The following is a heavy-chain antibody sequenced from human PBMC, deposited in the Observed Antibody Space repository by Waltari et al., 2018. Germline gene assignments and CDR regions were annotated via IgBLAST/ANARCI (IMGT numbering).Heavy chain of an antibody. CDR3: ARDFRAPHGYFDY. J-gene: IGHJ4*02. CDR2: IWYDGSNK. CDR1: GFTFSHYA. D-gene: IGHD3-10*01. Sequence: QVQLVESGGGVVQPGTSLRLPCATSGFTFSHYAMHWVRQAPGKGLDWVAGIWYDGSNKNYADSVKGRFSISRDNSKNTLYLQVNSLRAEDTGVYYCARDFRAPHGYFDYWGQGSLVTVSS. V-gene: IGHV3-33*01.